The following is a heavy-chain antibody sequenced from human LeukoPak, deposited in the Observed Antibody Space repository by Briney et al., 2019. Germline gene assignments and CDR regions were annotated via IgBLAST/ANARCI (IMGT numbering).Heavy chain of an antibody. J-gene: IGHJ4*02. V-gene: IGHV3-64*02. D-gene: IGHD5-24*01. Sequence: PGGSLRLSCAASGFPFSSYAMHWVRQAPGKGLEYVSAICSNAACAYYADSVRGRFTISRDNSKNTVYLQMGNLRVEDTAVYYCARRDGYNFDYWGQGTLVTVSS. CDR3: ARRDGYNFDY. CDR2: ICSNAACA. CDR1: GFPFSSYA.